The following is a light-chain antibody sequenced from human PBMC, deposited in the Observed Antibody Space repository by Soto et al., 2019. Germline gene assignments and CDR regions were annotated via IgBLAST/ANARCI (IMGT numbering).Light chain of an antibody. J-gene: IGKJ5*01. CDR2: AAS. CDR1: QDISSW. V-gene: IGKV1D-12*01. CDR3: QQAKSFPLS. Sequence: DIQLSQSPSSVSASVGDRVTVTCRASQDISSWFAWYQQKPGKVPKLLIYAASILRSGVPSRFSGSGSGTDFTLTINNLQPEDFATYYCQQAKSFPLSFGQGTRLENK.